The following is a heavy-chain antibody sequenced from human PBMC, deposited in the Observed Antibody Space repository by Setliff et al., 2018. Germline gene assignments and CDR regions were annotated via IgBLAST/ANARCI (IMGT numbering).Heavy chain of an antibody. J-gene: IGHJ5*02. Sequence: SETLSLTCTVSGGSISSYYWSWIRQPAGKGLEWIGSIYFTGNTYYSPSLKSRVTISADTSKNQFSLKLTSLTATDTAIYYCARHGRFYDFTDYFPNWFDPWGQGTLVTVSS. CDR1: GGSISSYY. CDR2: IYFTGNT. V-gene: IGHV4-59*05. CDR3: ARHGRFYDFTDYFPNWFDP. D-gene: IGHD3-22*01.